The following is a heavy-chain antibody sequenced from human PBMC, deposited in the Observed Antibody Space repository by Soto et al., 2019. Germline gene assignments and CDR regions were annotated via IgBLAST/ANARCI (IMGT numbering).Heavy chain of an antibody. Sequence: GGSLRLSCAASGFTFSSYGMHWVRQAPGKGLEGVAVISYDGSDKYYADSVKGRFTISRDNSKNTLYLQLNSLRAEDTAVYYCAKDLDYYDSSGYYYGLDVWRQGPTVTVSS. CDR1: GFTFSSYG. V-gene: IGHV3-30*18. CDR2: ISYDGSDK. J-gene: IGHJ6*02. D-gene: IGHD3-22*01. CDR3: AKDLDYYDSSGYYYGLDV.